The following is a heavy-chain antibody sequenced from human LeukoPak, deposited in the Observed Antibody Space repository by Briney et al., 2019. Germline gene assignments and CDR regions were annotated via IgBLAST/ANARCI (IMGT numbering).Heavy chain of an antibody. J-gene: IGHJ6*03. CDR2: ISGGGGMT. Sequence: GGSLRLSCVASGFTFRSYAMSWVRQAPGKGLEWVSGISGGGGMTYSADSVKGRFTISRDDSKNTLYLQMNSLRAEDTAVYYCAKSETSPDYYYYMDVWGKGTTVTVSS. CDR1: GFTFRSYA. CDR3: AKSETSPDYYYYMDV. D-gene: IGHD2-2*01. V-gene: IGHV3-23*01.